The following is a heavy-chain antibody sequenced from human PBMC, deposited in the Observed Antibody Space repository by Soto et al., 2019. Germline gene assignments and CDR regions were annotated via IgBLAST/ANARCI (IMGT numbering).Heavy chain of an antibody. CDR3: PRDRRVVADTRFVLGYFDY. V-gene: IGHV4-61*01. D-gene: IGHD2-15*01. CDR2: IYYSGST. J-gene: IGHJ4*02. CDR1: GGSVSSGSYY. Sequence: SETLSLTCTISGGSVSSGSYYWSWIRQPPGKGLEWIGYIYYSGSTNYNPSLKSRVTISVDTSKNQFSLKLSSVTAADTAVYYCPRDRRVVADTRFVLGYFDYWGQGTLVTVSS.